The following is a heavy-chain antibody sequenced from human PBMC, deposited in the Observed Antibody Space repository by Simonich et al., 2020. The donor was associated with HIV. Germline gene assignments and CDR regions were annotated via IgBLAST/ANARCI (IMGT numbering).Heavy chain of an antibody. V-gene: IGHV1-2*02. CDR2: INPNSGGT. CDR1: GYTFNGYY. D-gene: IGHD6-13*01. CDR3: ARSIVAAGFGGAFDI. J-gene: IGHJ3*02. Sequence: QVQLVQSGAEVKKPGASVKVSCKASGYTFNGYYMHGVRQAPGQGLGGMGGINPNSGGTNYAQKLQGRVTRTRDTSISTAYMELSRLTSDDTAVYYCARSIVAAGFGGAFDIWGQGTMVTVSS.